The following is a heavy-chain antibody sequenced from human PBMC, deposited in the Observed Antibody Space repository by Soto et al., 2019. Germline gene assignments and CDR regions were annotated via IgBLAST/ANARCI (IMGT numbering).Heavy chain of an antibody. CDR3: TTPLDFDAFDV. V-gene: IGHV3-15*01. J-gene: IGHJ3*01. CDR1: GLIFSNAW. CDR2: IKSKTDGGTT. Sequence: GGSLRLSCVASGLIFSNAWMSWVRQAPGKGLEWVGRIKSKTDGGTTDYAAPVKGRFTISRDDSKNTLFLQMSSLKTEDTAVYYCTTPLDFDAFDVWGQGTMVTVSS. D-gene: IGHD3-3*01.